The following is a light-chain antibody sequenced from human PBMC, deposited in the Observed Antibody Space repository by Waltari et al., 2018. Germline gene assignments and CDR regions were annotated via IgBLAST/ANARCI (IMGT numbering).Light chain of an antibody. CDR2: EVR. CDR3: SSYTSSNTV. V-gene: IGLV2-14*01. CDR1: NSDVGGYDY. Sequence: QSALTQPASVSGSPGQSITISCTGTNSDVGGYDYVSLYQQHPGKAPKLMIYEVRNRPSGVSSRFSGSKSGNTASLTISGLQAEDEADYYCSSYTSSNTVFGGGTKLTVL. J-gene: IGLJ2*01.